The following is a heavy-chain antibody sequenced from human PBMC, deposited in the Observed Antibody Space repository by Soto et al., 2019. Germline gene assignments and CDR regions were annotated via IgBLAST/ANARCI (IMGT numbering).Heavy chain of an antibody. CDR3: ARDDSSGYYLGY. V-gene: IGHV3-33*01. CDR1: GFTFSSYG. Sequence: GVSLRLSWAASGFTFSSYGMHWVRQAPGKGLEWVAVIWYDGSNKYYADSVKGRFTISRDNSKNTLYLQMNSLRAEDTAVYYCARDDSSGYYLGYRGKGTLVTVSS. J-gene: IGHJ4*02. CDR2: IWYDGSNK. D-gene: IGHD3-22*01.